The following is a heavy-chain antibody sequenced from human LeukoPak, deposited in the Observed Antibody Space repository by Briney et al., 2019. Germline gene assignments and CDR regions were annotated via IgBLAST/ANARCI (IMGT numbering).Heavy chain of an antibody. J-gene: IGHJ3*02. Sequence: SETLSLTCTVSGGSISSYYWSWIRQSPGKGLECIGYVHYTGSTNYNPSLKSRVTISVDTSKNQFSLKLTSVTATDTAVYFCARGPLGDLFSDAFDIWGQGTKVTVSS. CDR1: GGSISSYY. D-gene: IGHD3-10*01. V-gene: IGHV4-59*01. CDR3: ARGPLGDLFSDAFDI. CDR2: VHYTGST.